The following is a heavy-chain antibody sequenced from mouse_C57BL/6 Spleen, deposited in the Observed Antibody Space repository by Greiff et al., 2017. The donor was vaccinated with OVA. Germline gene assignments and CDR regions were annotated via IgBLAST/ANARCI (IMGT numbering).Heavy chain of an antibody. J-gene: IGHJ2*01. CDR1: GYTFTSYW. CDR2: IDPSDSYT. Sequence: QVQLQQPGAELVKPGASVKLSCKASGYTFTSYWMQWVKQRPGQGLEWIGEIDPSDSYTNYNQKFKGKATLTVDTSSSTAYMQLSSLTSEDSAVYYCARLGGSSWGDGDWGQGTTLTVSS. D-gene: IGHD1-1*01. V-gene: IGHV1-50*01. CDR3: ARLGGSSWGDGD.